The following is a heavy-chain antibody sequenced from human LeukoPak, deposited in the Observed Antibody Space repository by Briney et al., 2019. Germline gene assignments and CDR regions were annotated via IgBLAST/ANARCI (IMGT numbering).Heavy chain of an antibody. CDR2: ISSSGTGI. J-gene: IGHJ3*02. V-gene: IGHV3-11*01. Sequence: PGGSQRLSCAASGFTFRDYYMGWIRQAPGKGLEWVSYISSSGTGIYYADSVKGRFTISRDNAKNSLYLQVNSLRAEDTAVYYCARAMWDAFDIWGQGTMVTVSS. D-gene: IGHD3-10*02. CDR1: GFTFRDYY. CDR3: ARAMWDAFDI.